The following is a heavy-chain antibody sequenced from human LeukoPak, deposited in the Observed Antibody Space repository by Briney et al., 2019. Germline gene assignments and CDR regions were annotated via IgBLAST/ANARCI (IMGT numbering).Heavy chain of an antibody. Sequence: SQTLSLTCAVSGDSFYSGSSAWSWIRQSPSRGLEWLGRTYYRSKWNHDYAESVKSRITINPDTSKNEFSLQLNSVTPEDTAVYYCARNLRPDFDYWGQGTLVTVSS. CDR2: TYYRSKWNH. V-gene: IGHV6-1*01. CDR1: GDSFYSGSSA. CDR3: ARNLRPDFDY. J-gene: IGHJ4*02.